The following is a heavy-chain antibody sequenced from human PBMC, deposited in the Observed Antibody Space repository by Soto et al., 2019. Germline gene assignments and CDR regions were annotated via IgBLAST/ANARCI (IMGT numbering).Heavy chain of an antibody. J-gene: IGHJ1*01. CDR1: GGTFSSYA. V-gene: IGHV1-69*01. CDR3: APNYYDSSGFPLYFQH. CDR2: LIPIFGTA. D-gene: IGHD3-22*01. Sequence: QVQLVQSGAEVKKPGSSVKVSCKASGGTFSSYAISWVRQAPGQGLEWMGGLIPIFGTANYAQKFQGRVTISADESTSTAYMELSSLRSEDTAVYYCAPNYYDSSGFPLYFQHWGQGTLVTVSA.